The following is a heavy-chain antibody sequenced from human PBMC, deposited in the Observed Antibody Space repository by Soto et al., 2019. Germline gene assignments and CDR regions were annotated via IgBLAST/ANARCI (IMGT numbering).Heavy chain of an antibody. J-gene: IGHJ6*02. CDR2: INPNSGGT. V-gene: IGHV1-2*04. CDR3: ARDRLVSRGRYYYYGMDV. D-gene: IGHD3-10*01. Sequence: ASVKVSCKASGYTFTGYYMHWVRQAPGQGLEWMGWINPNSGGTNYARKFQGWVTMTRDTSISTAYMELSRLRSDDTAVYYCARDRLVSRGRYYYYGMDVWGQGTTVTVSS. CDR1: GYTFTGYY.